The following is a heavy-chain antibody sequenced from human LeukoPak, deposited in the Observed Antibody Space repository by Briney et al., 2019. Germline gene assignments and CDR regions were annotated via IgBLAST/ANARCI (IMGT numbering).Heavy chain of an antibody. CDR2: IYTSGST. Sequence: SQTLSLTCTVSGGSISSYYWSWIRQPAGKGLEWLGRIYTSGSTNYNPSLKSRVTMPLDTSKNQFSLKLSSVTAADTAVYYCARGRSYYADYWGQGTLVTVSS. D-gene: IGHD1-26*01. CDR3: ARGRSYYADY. CDR1: GGSISSYY. J-gene: IGHJ4*02. V-gene: IGHV4-4*07.